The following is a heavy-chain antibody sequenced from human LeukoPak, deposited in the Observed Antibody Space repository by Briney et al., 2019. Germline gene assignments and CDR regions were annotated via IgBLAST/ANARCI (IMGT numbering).Heavy chain of an antibody. Sequence: AGGSLRLSCAASGFILSNHWMTWVRQAPGKGPEWVANVNKDGSEKYYVVSVKGRFTISRDTAKNSLYLQMNNLRAEDTALYYCARNNDMDVWGQGTTVIVSS. V-gene: IGHV3-7*03. J-gene: IGHJ6*02. CDR3: ARNNDMDV. CDR1: GFILSNHW. D-gene: IGHD1/OR15-1a*01. CDR2: VNKDGSEK.